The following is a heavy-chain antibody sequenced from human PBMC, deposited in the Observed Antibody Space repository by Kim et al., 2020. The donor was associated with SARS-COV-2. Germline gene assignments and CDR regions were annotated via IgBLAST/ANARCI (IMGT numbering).Heavy chain of an antibody. CDR1: GFTFRSYE. CDR3: ARGDALFNLYYGMDV. Sequence: GGSLRLSCAASGFTFRSYEMTWVRQAPGKGLDWVAYINDIGSTTHYADSVRGRFTISRDDAEGSLYLQMNRLRAEDTSVYYCARGDALFNLYYGMDVWGRGTTVTVSS. V-gene: IGHV3-48*03. CDR2: INDIGSTT. D-gene: IGHD1-1*01. J-gene: IGHJ6*02.